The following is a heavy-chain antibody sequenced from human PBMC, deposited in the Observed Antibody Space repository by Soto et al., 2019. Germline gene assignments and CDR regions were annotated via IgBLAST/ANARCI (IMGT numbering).Heavy chain of an antibody. CDR1: GGTFDSYS. D-gene: IGHD3-10*01. CDR3: TTGAVGGRQQMVRDAFDF. Sequence: QVQLVQSGAEVKKPGSSVRVSCKASGGTFDSYSISWVRQAPGQGFEWVGKVAPIFDFSRYAPKFQGRVTITADKSTSNAYMDLSGLKSEDTAVYYCTTGAVGGRQQMVRDAFDFWGQGTKVSVSS. J-gene: IGHJ3*01. CDR2: VAPIFDFS. V-gene: IGHV1-69*02.